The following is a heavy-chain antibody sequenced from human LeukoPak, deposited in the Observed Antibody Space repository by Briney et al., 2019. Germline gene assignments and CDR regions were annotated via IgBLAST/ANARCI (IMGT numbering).Heavy chain of an antibody. D-gene: IGHD6-19*01. J-gene: IGHJ4*02. CDR3: ARGPISGWSADY. V-gene: IGHV3-48*02. Sequence: GGSLRLSCAVSGLTFSSYNMNWVRQAPGKGLEWVSYISNSGSMIYYADSVKGRLTLSRDNAKNSLYLQMNSLRDEDTAVYYCARGPISGWSADYWGQGTLATVSS. CDR2: ISNSGSMI. CDR1: GLTFSSYN.